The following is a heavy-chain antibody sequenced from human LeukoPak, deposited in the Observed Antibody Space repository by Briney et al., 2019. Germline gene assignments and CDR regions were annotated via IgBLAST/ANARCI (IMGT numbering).Heavy chain of an antibody. CDR1: AFTVSSNY. J-gene: IGHJ3*02. V-gene: IGHV3-66*02. CDR3: ARGHSGSYQRAFDI. D-gene: IGHD1-26*01. Sequence: GGSLRLSCAVSAFTVSSNYVSWVRQAPGKGLEWVSVIYGGGSTNYADSVKGRFTISRDNSKNTLYLQMNSLRAEDTAVYYCARGHSGSYQRAFDIWGQGTMVTVSS. CDR2: IYGGGST.